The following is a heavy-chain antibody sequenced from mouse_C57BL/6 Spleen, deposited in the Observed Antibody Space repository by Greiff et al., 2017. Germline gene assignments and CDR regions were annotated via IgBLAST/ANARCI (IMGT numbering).Heavy chain of an antibody. Sequence: QVTLKVSGAELVKPGASVKISCKASGYTFTDYYINWVKQRPGQGLEWIGKIGPGSGSTYYNEKFKGKATLTADKSSSTAYMRLSSLTSEDSAVYLCVYGSSLYYFDYWGQGTTLTVSS. CDR2: IGPGSGST. V-gene: IGHV1-77*01. CDR1: GYTFTDYY. CDR3: VYGSSLYYFDY. J-gene: IGHJ2*01. D-gene: IGHD1-1*01.